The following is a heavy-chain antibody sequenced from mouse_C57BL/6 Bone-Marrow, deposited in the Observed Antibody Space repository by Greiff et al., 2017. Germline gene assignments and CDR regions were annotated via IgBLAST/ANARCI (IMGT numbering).Heavy chain of an antibody. D-gene: IGHD1-1*01. J-gene: IGHJ2*01. CDR2: INPSTGGT. CDR1: GYSFTGYY. V-gene: IGHV1-42*01. CDR3: ARYYYGLDY. Sequence: VQLQQSGPELVKPGASVKISCKASGYSFTGYYMNWVKQSPEKSLEWIGEINPSTGGTTYNQKFKAKATLTVDKSSSTAYMHLKSLTSEDSAVYYCARYYYGLDYWGQGTTLTVSS.